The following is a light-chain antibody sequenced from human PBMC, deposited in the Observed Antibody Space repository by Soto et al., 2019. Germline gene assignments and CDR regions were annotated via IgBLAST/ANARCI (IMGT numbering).Light chain of an antibody. Sequence: DLQMTQSPSTLSASVGARATITCRASQSCRNSLAWYQQKAGKAPTLLIYDASTLQSGVPSRFSGSGSGTDFTLTISSLQPEDFATYYCQQSYSSRLTFGGGTKVDIK. V-gene: IGKV1-5*01. J-gene: IGKJ4*01. CDR3: QQSYSSRLT. CDR2: DAS. CDR1: QSCRNS.